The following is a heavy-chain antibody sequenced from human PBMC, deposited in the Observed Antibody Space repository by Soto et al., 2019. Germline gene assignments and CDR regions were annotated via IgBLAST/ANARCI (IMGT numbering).Heavy chain of an antibody. Sequence: QLQLQESGPGRVKSSETLSLTCTVSGGSISSTDHFWGWIRQSPGKDLEWIGSIYYTGTTYYSPSLKRRVPISVGTSRNQFSLNLRSVTAADTAVYYCARQVTDDILAPPCLLDSWGQGSLVIVSS. D-gene: IGHD3-9*01. CDR3: ARQVTDDILAPPCLLDS. CDR2: IYYTGTT. V-gene: IGHV4-39*01. J-gene: IGHJ4*02. CDR1: GGSISSTDHF.